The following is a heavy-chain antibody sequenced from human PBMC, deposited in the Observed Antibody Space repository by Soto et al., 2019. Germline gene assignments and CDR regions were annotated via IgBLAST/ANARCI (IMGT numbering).Heavy chain of an antibody. J-gene: IGHJ5*02. CDR1: GGSISSSSYY. Sequence: ETLSLTCTVSGGSISSSSYYWGWIRQPPGKGLEWIGSIYYSGSTYYNPSLKSRVTISVDTSKNQFSLKLSSVTAADTAVYYCARGRNWFDPWGQGTLVTVSS. V-gene: IGHV4-39*01. CDR2: IYYSGST. CDR3: ARGRNWFDP.